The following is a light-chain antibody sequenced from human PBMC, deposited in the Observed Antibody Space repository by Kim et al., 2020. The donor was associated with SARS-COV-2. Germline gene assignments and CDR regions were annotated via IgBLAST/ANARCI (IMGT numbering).Light chain of an antibody. J-gene: IGLJ1*01. CDR2: QDS. Sequence: SYELNQPPSVSVSPGQTASITCSGDKLGDKYACWYQQKPGQSPVLVIYQDSKRPSGIPERFSGSNSGNTATLTISGTQAMDEADYYCQAWDSSTAFYVFGTGTKVTV. CDR1: KLGDKY. V-gene: IGLV3-1*01. CDR3: QAWDSSTAFYV.